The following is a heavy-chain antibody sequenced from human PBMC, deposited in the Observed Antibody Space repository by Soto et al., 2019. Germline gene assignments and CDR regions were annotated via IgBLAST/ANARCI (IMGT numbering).Heavy chain of an antibody. V-gene: IGHV3-21*01. CDR3: ARDYSHLFEE. Sequence: GGSLRLSCAASGFTFSTYSMNWVRQAPGKGLEWVSSISSSSTYIYYADSVKGRFTISRDNAKNSLYLQMNSLRAEDTAVYYCARDYSHLFEEWGQGTLVTVSS. D-gene: IGHD1-26*01. CDR2: ISSSSTYI. CDR1: GFTFSTYS. J-gene: IGHJ4*02.